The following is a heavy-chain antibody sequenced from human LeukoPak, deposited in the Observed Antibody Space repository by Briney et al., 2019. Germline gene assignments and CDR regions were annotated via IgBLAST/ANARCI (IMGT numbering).Heavy chain of an antibody. CDR3: ARDLSYYDSSGYYSYYCYYGMDV. J-gene: IGHJ6*02. V-gene: IGHV3-48*02. D-gene: IGHD3-22*01. CDR1: GFTFSSYE. CDR2: ISSSSSTI. Sequence: GGSLRLSCAASGFTFSSYEMNWLRQAPGKGLEWVSYISSSSSTIYYADSVKGRFTISRDNAKNSLYLQMNSLRDEDTAVYYCARDLSYYDSSGYYSYYCYYGMDVWGQGTTVTVSS.